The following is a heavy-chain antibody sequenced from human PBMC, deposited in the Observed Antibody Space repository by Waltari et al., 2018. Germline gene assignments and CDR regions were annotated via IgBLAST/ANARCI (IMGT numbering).Heavy chain of an antibody. V-gene: IGHV4-39*01. CDR3: ATYVGASIGTAAFDV. Sequence: QLHLQESGPGLVQPSETLSLTCSVSGGSITTNRHYWGWIRQPPGKGLEWTATISYSGANYTNPSLKSRVTISVDTFKNQFSLKLSSVTAADTAVYYCATYVGASIGTAAFDVWGQGTMVTVSS. CDR2: ISYSGAN. CDR1: GGSITTNRHY. D-gene: IGHD3-16*01. J-gene: IGHJ3*01.